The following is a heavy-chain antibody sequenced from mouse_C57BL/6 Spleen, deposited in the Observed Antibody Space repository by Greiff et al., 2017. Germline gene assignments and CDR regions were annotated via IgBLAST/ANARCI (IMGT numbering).Heavy chain of an antibody. Sequence: EVQVVESEGGLVQPGSSMKLSCTASGFTFSDYYMAWVRQVPEKGLEWVANINYDGSSTYYLDSLKSRFIISRDNAKNILYLQMSSLKSDDTATYYCAREGDGYWYFDVWGTGTTVTVSS. J-gene: IGHJ1*03. CDR3: AREGDGYWYFDV. D-gene: IGHD3-3*01. V-gene: IGHV5-16*01. CDR1: GFTFSDYY. CDR2: INYDGSST.